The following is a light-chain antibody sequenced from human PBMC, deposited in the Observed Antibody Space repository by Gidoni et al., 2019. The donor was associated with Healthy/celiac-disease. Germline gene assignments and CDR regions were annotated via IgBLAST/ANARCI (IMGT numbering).Light chain of an antibody. Sequence: DIQMTQSPSSLSASEGDRVTITCRASQRLSSYLNWYQQKPGKAPKLLIYAASSLQSGVPPRFSGSGSGKDFTLTMSSLQPEDFATDYCQQSYSTPPAFGQGTKVEIK. J-gene: IGKJ1*01. CDR3: QQSYSTPPA. CDR2: AAS. V-gene: IGKV1-39*01. CDR1: QRLSSY.